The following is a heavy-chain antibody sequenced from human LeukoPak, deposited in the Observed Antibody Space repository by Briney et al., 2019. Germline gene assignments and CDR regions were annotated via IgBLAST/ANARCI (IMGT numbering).Heavy chain of an antibody. CDR3: ARDGVIWGVLAFYYYYGMDV. D-gene: IGHD3-10*01. J-gene: IGHJ6*02. CDR1: GGSISTIDYH. CDR2: IFYGGKT. V-gene: IGHV4-39*07. Sequence: PSETLSLTCTVSGGSISTIDYHWGWLRQSPGKALEWIGSIFYGGKTYYNPSLKSRVTISVDTSKNQFFLNVTSVTAADTAVYFCARDGVIWGVLAFYYYYGMDVWGPGATVTVSS.